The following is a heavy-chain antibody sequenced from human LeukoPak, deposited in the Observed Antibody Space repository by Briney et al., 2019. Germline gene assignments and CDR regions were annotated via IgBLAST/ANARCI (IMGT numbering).Heavy chain of an antibody. CDR1: GGTFSSYA. CDR2: IIPILGIA. J-gene: IGHJ4*02. Sequence: SVKVSCKASGGTFSSYAISWVRQAPGQGLEWMGRIIPILGIANYAQKFQGRVTITADKSTSTAYMELSSLRSEDTAIYYCARNYYGSEGADYWGQGTLVTVSS. CDR3: ARNYYGSEGADY. D-gene: IGHD3-10*01. V-gene: IGHV1-69*04.